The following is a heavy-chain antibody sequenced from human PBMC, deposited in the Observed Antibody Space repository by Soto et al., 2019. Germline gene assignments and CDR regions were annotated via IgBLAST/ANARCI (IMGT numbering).Heavy chain of an antibody. V-gene: IGHV4-34*01. D-gene: IGHD3-3*01. Sequence: SETLSLTCAVYGGSFSGYYWSWIRQPPGKGLEWIGEINHSGSTNYNPSLKSRVTISVDTSKNQFSLKPSSVTAADTAVYYCARRAAARITIFGVVDGGFDPWGQGTLVTVSS. CDR2: INHSGST. CDR3: ARRAAARITIFGVVDGGFDP. J-gene: IGHJ5*02. CDR1: GGSFSGYY.